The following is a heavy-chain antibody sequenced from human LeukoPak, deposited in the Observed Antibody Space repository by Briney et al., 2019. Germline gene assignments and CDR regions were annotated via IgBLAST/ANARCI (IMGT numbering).Heavy chain of an antibody. J-gene: IGHJ5*02. CDR3: AREGRDWLLTETNWFDP. CDR1: GFTFSSYA. CDR2: ISYDGSNK. Sequence: PGGSLRLSCAASGFTFSSYAMHWVRQAPGKGLEWVAVISYDGSNKYYADSVKGRFTISRDNSKNTLYLQMNSLRAEDTAVYYCAREGRDWLLTETNWFDPWGQGTLVTVSS. D-gene: IGHD3-9*01. V-gene: IGHV3-30*04.